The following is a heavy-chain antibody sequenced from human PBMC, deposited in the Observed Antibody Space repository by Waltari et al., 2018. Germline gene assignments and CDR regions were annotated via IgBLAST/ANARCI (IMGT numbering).Heavy chain of an antibody. Sequence: EVQLLESGGGLVQPGGSLRLSCAASGFTFSSYAMSWVRQAQGKGLEWVSAISGSGGSTYYADSVKGRFTISRDNSKNTLYLQMNSLRAEDTAVYYCAKVTSSGGIVGALAAFDIWGQGTMVTVSS. D-gene: IGHD1-26*01. CDR1: GFTFSSYA. V-gene: IGHV3-23*01. CDR3: AKVTSSGGIVGALAAFDI. J-gene: IGHJ3*02. CDR2: ISGSGGST.